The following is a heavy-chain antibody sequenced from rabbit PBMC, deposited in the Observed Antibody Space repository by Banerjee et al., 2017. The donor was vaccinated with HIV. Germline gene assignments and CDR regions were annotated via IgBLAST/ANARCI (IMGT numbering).Heavy chain of an antibody. V-gene: IGHV1S40*01. D-gene: IGHD4-1*01. CDR2: INTSTGNT. CDR3: ARDLAGVTGWNFGL. Sequence: QSLEESGGDLVKPGASLTLTCTASGFSLNTYWMSWVRQAPDKGLEWIACINTSTGNTVYATWAKGRFTISKTSSTTVTLQMTSLTAADTATYFCARDLAGVTGWNFGLWGPGTLVTVS. CDR1: GFSLNTYW. J-gene: IGHJ4*01.